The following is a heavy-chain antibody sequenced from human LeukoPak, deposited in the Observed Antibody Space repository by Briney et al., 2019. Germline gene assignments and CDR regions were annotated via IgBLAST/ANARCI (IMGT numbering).Heavy chain of an antibody. CDR2: ISYDGSNK. CDR3: AKGSGLLRFLDY. V-gene: IGHV3-30*18. J-gene: IGHJ4*02. Sequence: GGSLRLSCAASGFTFSSYGIHWVRQAPGKGLEWVAVISYDGSNKYYADSVKGRFTISRDNSKNTLYLQMNSLRAEDTAVYYCAKGSGLLRFLDYWGQGTLVTVSS. CDR1: GFTFSSYG. D-gene: IGHD3-3*01.